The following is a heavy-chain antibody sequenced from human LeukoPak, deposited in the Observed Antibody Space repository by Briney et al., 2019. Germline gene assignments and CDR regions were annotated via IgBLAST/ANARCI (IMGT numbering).Heavy chain of an antibody. CDR2: ISYDGSNK. V-gene: IGHV3-30-3*01. D-gene: IGHD5-18*01. Sequence: GGSLRLSCAASGFTFSSYAMHWVGQAPGKGLEWEAVISYDGSNKYYADSVRGRFTISRDNSKNTLYLQMNSLRAEDTAVYYCAREGGYLYYFDYWGQETLVTVSS. J-gene: IGHJ4*02. CDR1: GFTFSSYA. CDR3: AREGGYLYYFDY.